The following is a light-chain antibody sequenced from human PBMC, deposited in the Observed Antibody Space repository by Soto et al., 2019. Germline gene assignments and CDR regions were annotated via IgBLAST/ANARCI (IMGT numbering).Light chain of an antibody. CDR1: SSDGGGYNY. CDR3: SSYTSSSTLLYV. J-gene: IGLJ1*01. V-gene: IGLV2-14*01. CDR2: DVS. Sequence: QSALTQPASVSGSPGQSITISCTGTSSDGGGYNYVSWYQQHPGKAPKLMIYDVSTRPSGVSTRFSGSKSGNTASLTISGREAEDEADYYCSSYTSSSTLLYVFGTGTKLTVL.